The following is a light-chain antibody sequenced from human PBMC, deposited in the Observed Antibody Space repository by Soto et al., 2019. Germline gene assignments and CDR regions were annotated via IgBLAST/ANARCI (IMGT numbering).Light chain of an antibody. CDR3: QQYGGSSPYT. V-gene: IGKV3-20*01. CDR1: QRVSSNY. CDR2: GAS. J-gene: IGKJ2*01. Sequence: DIVLTQSPGTLSLSPGERATLSCRASQRVSSNYLAWYQQKPGQAPRLLIYGASSRAPDIPDRFSGSGPGTDFPVTIGRLEPEDFAVYYCQQYGGSSPYTFGQGTKLEIK.